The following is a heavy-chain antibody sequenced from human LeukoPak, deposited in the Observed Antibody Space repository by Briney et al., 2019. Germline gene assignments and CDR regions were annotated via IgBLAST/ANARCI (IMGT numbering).Heavy chain of an antibody. V-gene: IGHV3-21*01. Sequence: GGSLGLSCAASGFTIRSYWMGWVRQAPGKGLEWVASISSDSTNIYYTDSVKGRFTISRDNAKNSLYLQMNSLILEDTAVYYCARDGSGSGDYWGQGTLVTVSS. J-gene: IGHJ4*02. CDR3: ARDGSGSGDY. D-gene: IGHD2-15*01. CDR1: GFTIRSYW. CDR2: ISSDSTNI.